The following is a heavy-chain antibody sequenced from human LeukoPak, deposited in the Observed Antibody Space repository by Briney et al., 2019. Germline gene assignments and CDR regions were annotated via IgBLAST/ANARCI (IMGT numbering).Heavy chain of an antibody. CDR3: AKRRHDYGDYYYMDV. CDR2: IRYDGSNK. J-gene: IGHJ6*03. CDR1: GFTFSSYG. D-gene: IGHD4-17*01. V-gene: IGHV3-30*02. Sequence: GGSLRLSCAASGFTFSSYGMHWVRQAPGKGLEWVAFIRYDGSNKYYADSVKGRFTIPRDNSKNTLYLQMNSLRAEDTAVYYCAKRRHDYGDYYYMDVWGKGTTVTVSS.